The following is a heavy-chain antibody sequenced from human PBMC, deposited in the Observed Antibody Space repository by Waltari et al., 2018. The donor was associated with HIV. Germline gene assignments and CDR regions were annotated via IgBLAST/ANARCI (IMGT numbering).Heavy chain of an antibody. Sequence: QVQLVESGGGVVQPGRSLRLSCAASGFTFSSYGMHWVRQAPGKGLEWVAVISNEGSNKYYADSVKGRFTISRDNSKNALYLQMNSLRAEDTAVYYCAKDGSPPSYRANWFDPWGQGTLVTVSS. CDR3: AKDGSPPSYRANWFDP. D-gene: IGHD4-4*01. J-gene: IGHJ5*02. CDR1: GFTFSSYG. V-gene: IGHV3-30*18. CDR2: ISNEGSNK.